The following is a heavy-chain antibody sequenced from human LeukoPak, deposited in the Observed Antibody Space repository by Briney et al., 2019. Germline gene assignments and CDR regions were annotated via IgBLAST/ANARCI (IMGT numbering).Heavy chain of an antibody. CDR3: ARLQSGSGSYYMND. J-gene: IGHJ4*02. CDR1: GFTFSDYY. CDR2: ISSSGSTI. D-gene: IGHD3-10*01. V-gene: IGHV3-11*01. Sequence: PRGSLRLSCAASGFTFSDYYMSWIRRAPGKGLEWVSYISSSGSTIYYADSVKGRFTISRDNAKNSLYLQMNSLRAEDTAVYYWARLQSGSGSYYMNDWCQGTLVTVSS.